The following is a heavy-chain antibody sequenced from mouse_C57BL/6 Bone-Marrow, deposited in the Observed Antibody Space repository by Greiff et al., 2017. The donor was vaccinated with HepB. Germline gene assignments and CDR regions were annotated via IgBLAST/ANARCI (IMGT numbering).Heavy chain of an antibody. CDR1: GFTFSDYG. CDR2: ISSGSSTI. D-gene: IGHD1-1*01. V-gene: IGHV5-17*01. Sequence: EVKLVESGGGLVKPGGSLKLSCAASGFTFSDYGMHWVRQAPEKGLEWVAYISSGSSTIYYADTVKGRFTISRDNAKNTLFLQMTSLRSEDTAMYYCARGDYYGSSYDYVDCWGRGTTLAVSS. CDR3: ARGDYYGSSYDYVDC. J-gene: IGHJ2*01.